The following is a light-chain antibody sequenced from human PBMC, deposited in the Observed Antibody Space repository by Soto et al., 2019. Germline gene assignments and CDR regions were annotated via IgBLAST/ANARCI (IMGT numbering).Light chain of an antibody. CDR3: QQYYSTPPT. CDR1: QSVLYSSNNKNC. V-gene: IGKV4-1*01. J-gene: IGKJ1*01. CDR2: WAS. Sequence: DIVMTQSPDSLAVSLGERATINCKSSQSVLYSSNNKNCLAWYQQKLGQPPKLLIYWASTRESGVPDRFSGSGSGTDFTLTISSLQAEDVAVYYCQQYYSTPPTFGQGTKVEIK.